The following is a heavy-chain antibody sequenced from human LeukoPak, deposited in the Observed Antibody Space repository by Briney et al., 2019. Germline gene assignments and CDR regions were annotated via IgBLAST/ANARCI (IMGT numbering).Heavy chain of an antibody. J-gene: IGHJ3*02. V-gene: IGHV4-59*08. D-gene: IGHD2-15*01. Sequence: PSETLSLTCTVSGGSISSYYWSWIRQPPGKGLEWIGYIYYSGSTNYNPSLKGRVTISVDTSKNQFSLKLSSVTAADTAVYYCARQVKDLDAFDIWGQGTMVTVSS. CDR2: IYYSGST. CDR3: ARQVKDLDAFDI. CDR1: GGSISSYY.